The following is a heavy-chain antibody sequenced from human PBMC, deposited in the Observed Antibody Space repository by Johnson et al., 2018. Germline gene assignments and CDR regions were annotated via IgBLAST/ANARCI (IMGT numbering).Heavy chain of an antibody. J-gene: IGHJ4*02. V-gene: IGHV3-9*01. Sequence: VQLVQSGGGLVQPGRSLRLSCAASGFIFDDFAIHWVRQAPGKGLEWVSGISWNSGSIGYADSVKGRFTISRDNAKNSLYLKMDSLSAEETALYYCAGDRVVRDGYNGFDYWGQGTLVTVSS. CDR3: AGDRVVRDGYNGFDY. CDR1: GFIFDDFA. D-gene: IGHD5-24*01. CDR2: ISWNSGSI.